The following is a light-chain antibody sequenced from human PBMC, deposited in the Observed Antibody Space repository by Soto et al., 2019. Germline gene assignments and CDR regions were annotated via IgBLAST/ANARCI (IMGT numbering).Light chain of an antibody. Sequence: DIQMTQSPSSLSTSVGDRVTITCQASQDIRNYLNWYQVKQGKAPKLLIYDASSLETGVPSRFSAGGSGTDFTFTIDSLQPEDIATYYCLQFDILPYTFGQGTQLEIK. CDR3: LQFDILPYT. CDR1: QDIRNY. J-gene: IGKJ2*01. CDR2: DAS. V-gene: IGKV1-33*01.